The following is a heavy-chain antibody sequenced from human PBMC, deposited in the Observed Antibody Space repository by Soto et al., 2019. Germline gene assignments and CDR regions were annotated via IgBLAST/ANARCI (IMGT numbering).Heavy chain of an antibody. CDR1: GGSISSGGYY. V-gene: IGHV4-30-4*01. J-gene: IGHJ5*02. Sequence: SETLSLTCTVSGGSISSGGYYWSWIRQPPGEGLEWIGFISYSGTTSYSPSLKSRVAISLDTSKNQFSLSLNFVTAADTAVYYCARGRGYSYGLDPWGQGSLVTVSS. D-gene: IGHD5-18*01. CDR3: ARGRGYSYGLDP. CDR2: ISYSGTT.